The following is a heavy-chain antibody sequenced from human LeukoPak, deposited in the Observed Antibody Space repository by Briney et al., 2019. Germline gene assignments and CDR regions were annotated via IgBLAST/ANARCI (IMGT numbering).Heavy chain of an antibody. D-gene: IGHD6-19*01. CDR3: AKVSLDEQWLQNYFDY. CDR1: GFIFSTSS. Sequence: GGSLRLSCAASGFIFSTSSMNWVRQAPGKGLEWVSSISSSGIYIYYADSVKGRFTISRDNSKNTLYLQMNSLRAEDTAVYYCAKVSLDEQWLQNYFDYWGQGTLVTVSS. V-gene: IGHV3-21*04. CDR2: ISSSGIYI. J-gene: IGHJ4*02.